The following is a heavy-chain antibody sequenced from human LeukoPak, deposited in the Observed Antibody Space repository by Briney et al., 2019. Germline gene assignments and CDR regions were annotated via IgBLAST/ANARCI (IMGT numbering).Heavy chain of an antibody. Sequence: GGSLRLSCAASGFTFSSYSMNWVRQAPGKGLEWVSSISSSSSYIYYADSVKGRFTISRDNAKNSLYLQMNSLRAEDTAVYYCASRYLDYYYYYGMDVWGQGTTVTVSS. D-gene: IGHD1-14*01. CDR2: ISSSSSYI. CDR3: ASRYLDYYYYYGMDV. J-gene: IGHJ6*02. CDR1: GFTFSSYS. V-gene: IGHV3-21*01.